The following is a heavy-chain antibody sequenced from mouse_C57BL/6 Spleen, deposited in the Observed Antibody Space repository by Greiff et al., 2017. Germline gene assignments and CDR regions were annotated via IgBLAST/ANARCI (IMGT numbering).Heavy chain of an antibody. CDR3: ARSNYYGSRHYFDY. D-gene: IGHD1-1*01. J-gene: IGHJ2*01. CDR1: GYTFTSYW. CDR2: LDPSDSYT. Sequence: QVHVKQSGAELVKPGASVKLSCKASGYTFTSYWMQWVKQRPGQGLEWIGELDPSDSYTNYNQKFKGKATLTVDTSSSTASMQLSSLTSEDSAVYYCARSNYYGSRHYFDYWGQGTTLTVSS. V-gene: IGHV1-50*01.